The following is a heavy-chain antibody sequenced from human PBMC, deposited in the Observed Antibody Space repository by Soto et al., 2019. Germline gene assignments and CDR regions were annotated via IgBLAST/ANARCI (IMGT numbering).Heavy chain of an antibody. CDR2: IIPIFGTA. V-gene: IGHV1-69*01. CDR3: AKGGIVVVPAATYYYYYYGMDV. D-gene: IGHD2-2*01. Sequence: QVHLVQSGAEVKKPGSSVKVSCKASGGTFSSYAISWVRQAPGQGLEWMGGIIPIFGTANYAQKFQGRVTITADESTSTAYMELSSLRSEDTAVYYCAKGGIVVVPAATYYYYYYGMDVWGQGTTVTVSS. J-gene: IGHJ6*02. CDR1: GGTFSSYA.